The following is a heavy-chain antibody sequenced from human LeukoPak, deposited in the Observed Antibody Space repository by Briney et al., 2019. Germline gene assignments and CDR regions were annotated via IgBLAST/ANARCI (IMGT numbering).Heavy chain of an antibody. D-gene: IGHD5-24*01. CDR1: GGTFSSYA. Sequence: SVKVSCKASGGTFSSYAISWVRQAPGQGLEWMGGIIPIFGTANYAQKFQGRVTITTDESTSTAYMELSSLRSEDTAVYYCASRIPPARDGYNYRDYYYYYYMYVWGKGTTVTVSS. CDR3: ASRIPPARDGYNYRDYYYYYYMYV. CDR2: IIPIFGTA. V-gene: IGHV1-69*05. J-gene: IGHJ6*03.